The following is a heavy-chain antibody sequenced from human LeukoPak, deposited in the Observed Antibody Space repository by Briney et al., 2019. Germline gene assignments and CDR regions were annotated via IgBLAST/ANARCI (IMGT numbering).Heavy chain of an antibody. CDR2: INPNSGGT. CDR3: ARAYSSGWDRVDY. Sequence: GASVKVSCKASGYTFTGYYIHWVRQAPGQGLEWMGRINPNSGGTDYAQKFQGRVTMTRDTPISTAYMELSRLRSDDTAVYHCARAYSSGWDRVDYWGQGTLVTVSS. V-gene: IGHV1-2*06. D-gene: IGHD6-19*01. J-gene: IGHJ4*02. CDR1: GYTFTGYY.